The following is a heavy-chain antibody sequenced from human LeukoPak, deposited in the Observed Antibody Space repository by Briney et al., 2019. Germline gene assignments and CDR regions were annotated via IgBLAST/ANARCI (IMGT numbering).Heavy chain of an antibody. V-gene: IGHV4-59*12. CDR3: ARDRRVGGWFDP. D-gene: IGHD2-15*01. J-gene: IGHJ5*02. CDR1: GGSISSYY. CDR2: IYYSGST. Sequence: PSETLSLTCTVSGGSISSYYWSWIRQPPGKGLEWIGYIYYSGSTNYNPSLKSRVTISVDTTKNQFSLKLSSVTAADTAVYYCARDRRVGGWFDPWGQGTLVTVSS.